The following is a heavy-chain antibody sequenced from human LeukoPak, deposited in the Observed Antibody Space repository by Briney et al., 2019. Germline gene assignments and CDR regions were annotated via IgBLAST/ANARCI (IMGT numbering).Heavy chain of an antibody. Sequence: GGSLRLSCAASGLSFSSYGMTWVRQAPGKGLERVSGISGSGGRTYYADSVKGRFTIFRDNSNNTLNLQMNSLRAEDTAVYYCAKGKDSSGTWDYFDYWGQGTLVTVSS. J-gene: IGHJ4*02. CDR1: GLSFSSYG. CDR2: ISGSGGRT. V-gene: IGHV3-23*01. CDR3: AKGKDSSGTWDYFDY. D-gene: IGHD6-19*01.